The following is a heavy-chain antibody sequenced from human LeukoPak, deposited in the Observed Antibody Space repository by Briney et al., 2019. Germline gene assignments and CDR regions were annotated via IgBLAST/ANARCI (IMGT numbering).Heavy chain of an antibody. CDR3: ATHFARGTVVNNWFDP. CDR1: GGSISSSSYY. V-gene: IGHV4-39*01. CDR2: IYYSGST. J-gene: IGHJ5*02. D-gene: IGHD4-23*01. Sequence: PSETLSLTCTVSGGSISSSSYYWGWIRQPPGKGLAWIGTIYYSGSTYYNPSLKSRVTISVDTSKNQFSLKLSSVTAADTAVYYCATHFARGTVVNNWFDPWGQGTLVTVSS.